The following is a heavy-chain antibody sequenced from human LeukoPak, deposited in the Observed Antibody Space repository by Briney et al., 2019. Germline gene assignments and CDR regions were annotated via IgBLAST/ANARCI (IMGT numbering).Heavy chain of an antibody. CDR3: AGLAKYSYGHRPDRYFQH. CDR1: GFTVSSNY. V-gene: IGHV3-53*01. CDR2: IYSGGST. J-gene: IGHJ1*01. Sequence: GGSLRLSCAASGFTVSSNYMSWVRQAPGKGLEWVSVIYSGGSTYYADSVKGRFTISRDNSKNTLYLQMNSLRAEDTAVYYCAGLAKYSYGHRPDRYFQHWGQGTLVTVSS. D-gene: IGHD5-18*01.